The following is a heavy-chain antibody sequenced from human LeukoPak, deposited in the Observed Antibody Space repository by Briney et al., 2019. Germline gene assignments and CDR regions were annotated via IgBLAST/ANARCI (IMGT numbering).Heavy chain of an antibody. CDR1: GFTFSSYA. V-gene: IGHV3-23*01. CDR2: ISGSGGST. Sequence: GGSLRLSCAASGFTFSSYAMSWVRQAPGKGLEWVSAISGSGGSTYYADSVKGRFTISRDNSKNTLYLQMNSLRAEDTAVYYCAKASYYDFWSGYYKYYFDYWGQGTLVTVSS. CDR3: AKASYYDFWSGYYKYYFDY. J-gene: IGHJ4*02. D-gene: IGHD3-3*01.